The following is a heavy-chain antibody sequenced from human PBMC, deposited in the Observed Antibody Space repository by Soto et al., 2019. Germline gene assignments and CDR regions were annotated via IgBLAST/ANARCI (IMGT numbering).Heavy chain of an antibody. Sequence: PGGSLRLSCAASGFSFSTYGMHWVRQAPGKGLEWVAFISNDGSNKYYADSVKGRFTISRDNSKNTLYLQMNSLRAEDTAVYYCVKGFGNYWAVDYWGQGTLLTVSS. J-gene: IGHJ4*02. D-gene: IGHD1-26*01. CDR1: GFSFSTYG. CDR2: ISNDGSNK. V-gene: IGHV3-30*18. CDR3: VKGFGNYWAVDY.